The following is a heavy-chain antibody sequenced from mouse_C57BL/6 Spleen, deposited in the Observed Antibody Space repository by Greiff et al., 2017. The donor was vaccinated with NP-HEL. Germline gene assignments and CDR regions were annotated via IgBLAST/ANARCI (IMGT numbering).Heavy chain of an antibody. V-gene: IGHV1-69*01. CDR3: ARSSIYYYGSSPSYAMDY. CDR1: GYTFTSYW. CDR2: IDPSDSYT. J-gene: IGHJ4*01. Sequence: QVQLQQPGAELVMPGASVKLSCKASGYTFTSYWMHWVKQRPGQGLEWIGEIDPSDSYTNYNQKFKGKSTLTVDKSFSTAYMQLSSLTSEDSAVYYCARSSIYYYGSSPSYAMDYWGQGTSVTVSS. D-gene: IGHD1-1*01.